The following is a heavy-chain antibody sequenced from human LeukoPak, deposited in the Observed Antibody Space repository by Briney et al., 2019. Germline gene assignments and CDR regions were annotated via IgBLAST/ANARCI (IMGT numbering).Heavy chain of an antibody. J-gene: IGHJ4*02. V-gene: IGHV3-23*01. D-gene: IGHD3-3*01. CDR3: ATQIDYDFWSGYYGY. Sequence: GGSLRLSCAASGFTFSRHPMSWVRQTPGKGLEWVSTLSASRGATYYADSLKGRFTVSRDNSRNTLYLQMNSLRAEDTAVYYCATQIDYDFWSGYYGYWGQGTLVTVSP. CDR2: LSASRGAT. CDR1: GFTFSRHP.